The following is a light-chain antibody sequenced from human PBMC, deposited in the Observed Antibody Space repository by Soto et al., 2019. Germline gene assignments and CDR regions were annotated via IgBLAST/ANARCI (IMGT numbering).Light chain of an antibody. CDR3: QQYNNWPLT. CDR1: QSVSSK. J-gene: IGKJ4*01. CDR2: GAS. V-gene: IGKV3-15*01. Sequence: EIVLTQSPATVSVSLGERHTLSCRASQSVSSKLGWYQQKPGQAPRLLIYGASTRATGIPARFSGSGSETEFTLTISSLQSEDFAVYHCQQYNNWPLTFGGGTKVDIK.